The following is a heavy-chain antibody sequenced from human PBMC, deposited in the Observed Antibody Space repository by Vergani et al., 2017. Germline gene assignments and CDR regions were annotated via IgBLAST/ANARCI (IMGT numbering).Heavy chain of an antibody. D-gene: IGHD2-2*01. CDR2: INNNGGST. Sequence: QLLESGGGLIQPGGSLRLSCAASGFTFNSYAMTWVRQAPGKGLEWVSGINNNGGSTYYADSVKGRFPISRDNSKNTLYLQMTDLRAEDTATYCCAKVCGSTSCPYGGGAFDVWGHGTMVTVSS. V-gene: IGHV3-23*01. J-gene: IGHJ3*01. CDR3: AKVCGSTSCPYGGGAFDV. CDR1: GFTFNSYA.